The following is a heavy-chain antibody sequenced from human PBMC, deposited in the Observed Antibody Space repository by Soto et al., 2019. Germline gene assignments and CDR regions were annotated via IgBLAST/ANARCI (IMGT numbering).Heavy chain of an antibody. V-gene: IGHV1-69*13. D-gene: IGHD2-15*01. J-gene: IGHJ5*02. Sequence: GASVKLSCKASGGTFSSYAISCVRQAPGQGLEWMGGIIPIFGTANYAQKFQGRVTITADESTSTAYMELSSLRSEDTAVYYCARDIEAANHGGFDPWGQGTLVTVSS. CDR2: IIPIFGTA. CDR1: GGTFSSYA. CDR3: ARDIEAANHGGFDP.